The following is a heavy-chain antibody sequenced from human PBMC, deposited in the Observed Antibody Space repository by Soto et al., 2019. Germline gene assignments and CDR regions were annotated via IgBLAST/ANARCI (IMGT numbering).Heavy chain of an antibody. Sequence: ASVKVSCKASGYTFTSYGISWVRQAPGQGLEWMGRISAYNGNTNYAQKLQGRVTMTTDTSTSTAYMELRSLRSDDTAVYYCARLGYCSSTSCPDVWGKGTTVTVSS. CDR2: ISAYNGNT. J-gene: IGHJ6*04. D-gene: IGHD2-2*01. CDR3: ARLGYCSSTSCPDV. CDR1: GYTFTSYG. V-gene: IGHV1-18*01.